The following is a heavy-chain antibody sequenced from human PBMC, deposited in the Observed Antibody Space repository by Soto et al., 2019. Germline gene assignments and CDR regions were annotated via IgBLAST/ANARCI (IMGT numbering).Heavy chain of an antibody. V-gene: IGHV3-23*01. CDR2: ISGSGGST. CDR3: AKDSKESITMVRGVISWFDP. D-gene: IGHD3-10*01. Sequence: PGGSLRLSCAASGFTFSSYAMSWVRQAPGKGLEWVSAISGSGGSTYYADSVKGRFTISRDNSKNTLYLQMNSLRAEDTAVYYCAKDSKESITMVRGVISWFDPWGQGTLVTVSS. J-gene: IGHJ5*02. CDR1: GFTFSSYA.